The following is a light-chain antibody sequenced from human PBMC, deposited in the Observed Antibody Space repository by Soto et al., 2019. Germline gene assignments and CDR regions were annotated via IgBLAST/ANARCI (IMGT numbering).Light chain of an antibody. CDR1: QSVSSN. Sequence: EIVMTQSPATLSVSPGDRATLSCRASQSVSSNLAWYQQKPGQAPRLLIYDASTRATDIPDRFSGSGSGTEFTLTISSLKSEDFAVYYCQQYHDWPPWTFGQGTKVDI. CDR3: QQYHDWPPWT. V-gene: IGKV3-15*01. CDR2: DAS. J-gene: IGKJ1*01.